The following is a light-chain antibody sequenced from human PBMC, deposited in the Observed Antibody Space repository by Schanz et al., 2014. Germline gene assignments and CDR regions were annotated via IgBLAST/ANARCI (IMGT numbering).Light chain of an antibody. V-gene: IGKV1-8*01. CDR3: QQYQTYGGT. J-gene: IGKJ3*01. CDR2: AAS. CDR1: QGISSY. Sequence: AIRLTQSPSSLSASTGDRVTITCRASQGISSYLAWYQQKPGKAPNLLIYAASTLQSGVPSRFSGSGSGAEFTLTISSLQPDDFATYYCQQYQTYGGTFGPGTKVDIK.